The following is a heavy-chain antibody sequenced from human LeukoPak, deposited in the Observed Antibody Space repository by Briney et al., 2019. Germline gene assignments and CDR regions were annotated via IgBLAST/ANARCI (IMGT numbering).Heavy chain of an antibody. CDR1: GGSISSYY. CDR2: IYFSGSS. CDR3: ARDVPWLDP. Sequence: SETLSLTCTVSGGSISSYYWSWIRQPPGKGLEWIGYIYFSGSSNYNPSLKSRVTISVDTSKNQFSLNLTSVTAADTAVYYCARDVPWLDPWGQGTLVTVSS. D-gene: IGHD2-2*01. J-gene: IGHJ5*02. V-gene: IGHV4-59*01.